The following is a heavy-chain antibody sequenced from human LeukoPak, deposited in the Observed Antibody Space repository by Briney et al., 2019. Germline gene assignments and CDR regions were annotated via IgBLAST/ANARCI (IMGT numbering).Heavy chain of an antibody. V-gene: IGHV4-61*01. Sequence: SETLSLTCTVSGGSVSSGSYYWSWIRQPPGKGLEWIGYIYYSGSTSYNPSLKSRVTISVDTSKNQFSLKLSSVTAADTAVYYCARAHPYSSRKSHWYFDLWGRGTLVTVSS. D-gene: IGHD6-13*01. J-gene: IGHJ2*01. CDR2: IYYSGST. CDR1: GGSVSSGSYY. CDR3: ARAHPYSSRKSHWYFDL.